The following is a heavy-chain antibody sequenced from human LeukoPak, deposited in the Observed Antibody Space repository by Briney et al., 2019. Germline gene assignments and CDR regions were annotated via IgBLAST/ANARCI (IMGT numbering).Heavy chain of an antibody. D-gene: IGHD1-1*01. CDR2: IYYSGST. CDR1: GGSIRGYRYY. J-gene: IGHJ4*02. CDR3: AERKACWSYNWYQDY. Sequence: SETLSLTCTVSGGSIRGYRYYWVWIRQPPGKGLEWIGSIYYSGSTYYNPSLKSRVTISVDTSKNQFSLRLSSVTAADTAVYYCAERKACWSYNWYQDYLGQGTLVTVSS. V-gene: IGHV4-39*01.